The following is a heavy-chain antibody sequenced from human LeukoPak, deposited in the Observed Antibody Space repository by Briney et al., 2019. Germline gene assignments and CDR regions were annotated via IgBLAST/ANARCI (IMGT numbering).Heavy chain of an antibody. CDR2: IYYSGST. Sequence: SETLSLTCTVSGGSISSHYWSWIRQPPGKGLEWIGYIYYSGSTNYNPSLKSRVTISVDTSKNQFSLKLSSVTAADTAVYYCARAVYSGYDFYGMDVWGQGTTVTVSS. CDR3: ARAVYSGYDFYGMDV. J-gene: IGHJ6*02. CDR1: GGSISSHY. D-gene: IGHD5-12*01. V-gene: IGHV4-59*08.